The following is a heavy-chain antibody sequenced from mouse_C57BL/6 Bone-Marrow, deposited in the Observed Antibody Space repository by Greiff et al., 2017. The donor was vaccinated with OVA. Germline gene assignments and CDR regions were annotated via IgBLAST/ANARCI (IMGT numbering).Heavy chain of an antibody. Sequence: SFNFSCNASCYTFTSYLIHWVKQRPFQGLEWIGMIHPNSCSTNYNEKFKSKATLTVDKSSSTAYMQLSSLTSVDSAVYYCANPYGYIPAWCAYWGQRALVTVSA. V-gene: IGHV1-64*01. CDR3: ANPYGYIPAWCAY. CDR2: IHPNSCST. J-gene: IGHJ3*01. CDR1: CYTFTSYL. D-gene: IGHD2-2*01.